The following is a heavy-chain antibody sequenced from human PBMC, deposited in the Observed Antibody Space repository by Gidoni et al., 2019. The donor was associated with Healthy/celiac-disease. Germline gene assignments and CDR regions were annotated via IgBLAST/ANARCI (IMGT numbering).Heavy chain of an antibody. J-gene: IGHJ4*02. CDR1: GFTFSSDW. V-gene: IGHV3-7*03. CDR2: IKQDGSEK. Sequence: EVQLVESGVGLVQPGGSLRLSCAASGFTFSSDWISWVRQAPGKGLEWGANIKQDGSEKDYVDSVKGRVTISRDNAKNSLYLQMNSLRAEDTAVYYCARDDSNSPDYWGQGTLVTVSS. CDR3: ARDDSNSPDY. D-gene: IGHD6-6*01.